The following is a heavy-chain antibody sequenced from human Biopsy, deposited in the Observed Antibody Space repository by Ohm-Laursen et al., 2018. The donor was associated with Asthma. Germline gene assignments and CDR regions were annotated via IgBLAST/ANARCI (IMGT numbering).Heavy chain of an antibody. J-gene: IGHJ6*02. CDR1: GFSFSNFA. V-gene: IGHV3-30*01. CDR3: ARGAYYDFWSGYSRPIPGYYGMDV. CDR2: ISKDASTQ. D-gene: IGHD3-3*01. Sequence: SLRLSCAASGFSFSNFAIHWVRQAPGKGLEWVGVISKDASTQDYADSAKGRFTMARDNSKNTLDLQMNSLRVEDTSVYYCARGAYYDFWSGYSRPIPGYYGMDVWGHGTTVTVSS.